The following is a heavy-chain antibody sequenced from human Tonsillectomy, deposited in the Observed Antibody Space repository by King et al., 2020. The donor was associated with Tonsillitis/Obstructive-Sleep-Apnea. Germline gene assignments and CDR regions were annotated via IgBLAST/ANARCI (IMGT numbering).Heavy chain of an antibody. CDR2: IYYSGST. CDR3: AGNAPSPGFGEIGYENSNWFDP. D-gene: IGHD3-10*01. V-gene: IGHV4-39*01. Sequence: QLQESGPGLVKPSETLSLTCTVSGGSISSSSYYWGWIRQPPGKGLEWIGSIYYSGSTYYNPSLKSRVTISVDTSKNQFSLKLSSVTAADTAVYYCAGNAPSPGFGEIGYENSNWFDPWGQGTLVTVSS. CDR1: GGSISSSSYY. J-gene: IGHJ5*02.